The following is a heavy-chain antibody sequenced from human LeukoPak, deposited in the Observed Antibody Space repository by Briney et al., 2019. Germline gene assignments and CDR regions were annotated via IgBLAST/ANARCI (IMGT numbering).Heavy chain of an antibody. J-gene: IGHJ4*02. CDR2: IYYSGST. Sequence: PSETLSLTCTVSGGSISSSSYYWGWIRQPPGKGLEWIGSIYYSGSTYYNPSLKSRVTISVDTPKNQFSLKLSSVTAADMAVYHCARLSSFHFDYWGQGTLVTVSS. D-gene: IGHD6-6*01. CDR1: GGSISSSSYY. V-gene: IGHV4-39*01. CDR3: ARLSSFHFDY.